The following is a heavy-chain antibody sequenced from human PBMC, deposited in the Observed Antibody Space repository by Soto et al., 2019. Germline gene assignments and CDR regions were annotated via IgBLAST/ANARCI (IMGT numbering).Heavy chain of an antibody. CDR3: ARVRRIPYAMDV. V-gene: IGHV1-2*02. J-gene: IGHJ6*02. D-gene: IGHD2-2*01. CDR1: GYSLTGNY. Sequence: ASAKVSCKASGYSLTGNYINWVRQAPGQGLEWMGWINPISGDTNYAQKFQGRVTMTRDTSISTAYMDLSSLISGDTAVYYCARVRRIPYAMDVLGQGTTVTVSS. CDR2: INPISGDT.